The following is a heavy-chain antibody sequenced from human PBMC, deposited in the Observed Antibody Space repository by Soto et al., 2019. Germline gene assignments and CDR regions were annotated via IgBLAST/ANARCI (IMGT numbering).Heavy chain of an antibody. CDR2: ISAHNGDT. D-gene: IGHD6-13*01. J-gene: IGHJ4*02. V-gene: IGHV1-18*01. CDR1: GYTCTIYG. Sequence: ASVKVSCKASGYTCTIYGISWVRQAPGQGLEWMGWISAHNGDTNYARKFQGRVTMTRDTSTSTGYLELGSLRSDDTAVYYCAREIGSSNRSFWGQGTLVTVS. CDR3: AREIGSSNRSF.